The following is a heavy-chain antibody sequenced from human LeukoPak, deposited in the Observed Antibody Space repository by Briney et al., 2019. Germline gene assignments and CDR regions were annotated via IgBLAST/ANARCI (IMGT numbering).Heavy chain of an antibody. J-gene: IGHJ4*02. CDR3: AKAKNLITMARGVDFDY. D-gene: IGHD3-10*01. V-gene: IGHV3-23*01. CDR2: ISGSGGST. Sequence: GGSLSLSCAASGFTFSSYAMSWVRRAPGRGLEWVSAISGSGGSTYYADSVKCRFTISIDNSKNTLYLQMNSLRAEDTAVYYCAKAKNLITMARGVDFDYWGQGTLVTVSS. CDR1: GFTFSSYA.